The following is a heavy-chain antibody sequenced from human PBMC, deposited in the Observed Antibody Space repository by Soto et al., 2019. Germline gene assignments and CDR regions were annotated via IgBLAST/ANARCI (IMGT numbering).Heavy chain of an antibody. CDR3: ARDPLSIAVAGTS. CDR2: INSDVSST. V-gene: IGHV3-74*01. Sequence: GGSLRLSCAASGFTFSSYWMHWVRQAPGKGLVWVSRINSDVSSTSYAGSVKGRFTISRDNSKNTLYLHMNSLRAEDTAVYYCARDPLSIAVAGTSWGQGTLVTVSS. CDR1: GFTFSSYW. J-gene: IGHJ5*02. D-gene: IGHD6-19*01.